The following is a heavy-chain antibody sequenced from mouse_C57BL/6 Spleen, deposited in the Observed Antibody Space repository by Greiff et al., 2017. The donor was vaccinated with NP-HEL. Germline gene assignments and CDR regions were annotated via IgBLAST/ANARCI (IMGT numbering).Heavy chain of an antibody. CDR1: GFTFSDYG. CDR2: ISSGSSTI. Sequence: EVKVVESGGGLVKPGGSLKLSCAASGFTFSDYGMHWVRQAPEKGLEWVAYISSGSSTIYYADTVKGRFTISRDIAKNTLFLQMTSLRSEDTAMYYCARNDGYYNWYFDVWGTGTTVTVSS. V-gene: IGHV5-17*01. J-gene: IGHJ1*03. CDR3: ARNDGYYNWYFDV. D-gene: IGHD2-3*01.